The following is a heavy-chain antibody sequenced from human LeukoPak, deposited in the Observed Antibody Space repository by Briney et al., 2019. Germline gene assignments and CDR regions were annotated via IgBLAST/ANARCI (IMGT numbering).Heavy chain of an antibody. CDR3: ARDNGSGFGESYFDY. CDR1: GFTFSSYA. J-gene: IGHJ4*02. D-gene: IGHD3-10*01. CDR2: ISSNGGST. V-gene: IGHV3-64*01. Sequence: GGSLRLSCAASGFTFSSYAMHWVRQAPGKGLEYVSAISSNGGSTYYANSVKGRFTISRDNSKNTLYLQMGSLRAEDMAVYYCARDNGSGFGESYFDYWGQGTLVTVSS.